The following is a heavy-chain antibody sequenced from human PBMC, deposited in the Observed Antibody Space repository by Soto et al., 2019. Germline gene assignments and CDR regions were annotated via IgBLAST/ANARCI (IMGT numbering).Heavy chain of an antibody. J-gene: IGHJ5*02. V-gene: IGHV3-30*18. CDR1: GFTFSSYG. D-gene: IGHD6-13*01. Sequence: QVQLVESGGGVVQPGRSLRLSCAASGFTFSSYGMHWVRQAPGKGLEWVAVISYDGSNKYYADSVKGRFTISRDNSKNTLYLQMNSLRAEDTAVYYCAKDATAYSSSRYYPKYNWFDPWGQGTLVTVSS. CDR2: ISYDGSNK. CDR3: AKDATAYSSSRYYPKYNWFDP.